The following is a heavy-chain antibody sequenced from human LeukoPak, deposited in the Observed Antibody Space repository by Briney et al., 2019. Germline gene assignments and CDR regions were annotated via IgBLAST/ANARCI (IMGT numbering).Heavy chain of an antibody. CDR2: ISYDGSNK. CDR3: AKVGSGPGVGAVLD. CDR1: GFTFSSYG. V-gene: IGHV3-30*18. Sequence: GGSLRLSCAASGFTFSSYGMHWVRQAPGKGLEWVAVISYDGSNKYYADSVKGRFTISRDNSKNTLYLQMNSLRAEDTAVYYCAKVGSGPGVGAVLDWGQGTLVTVSS. D-gene: IGHD1-26*01. J-gene: IGHJ4*02.